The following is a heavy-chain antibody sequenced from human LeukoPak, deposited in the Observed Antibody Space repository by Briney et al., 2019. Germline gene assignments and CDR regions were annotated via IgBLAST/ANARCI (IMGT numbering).Heavy chain of an antibody. CDR1: GFSLSTGGMC. CDR3: ARNRRYTYGFLFDY. CDR2: IDWDDDK. V-gene: IGHV2-70*11. Sequence: ESGPALVKPTQTLTLTCTFSGFSLSTGGMCVSWIRQPPGKALEWLARIDWDDDKYYSTSLKTRLTISKDTSKNQVVLTMTNMDPVDTATYYCARNRRYTYGFLFDYWGQGTLVTVSS. J-gene: IGHJ4*02. D-gene: IGHD5-18*01.